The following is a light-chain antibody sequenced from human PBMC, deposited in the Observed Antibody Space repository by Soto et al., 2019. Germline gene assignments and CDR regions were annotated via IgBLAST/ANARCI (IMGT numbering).Light chain of an antibody. CDR1: QSVSGRY. Sequence: EIVLTQSPGTLSLSPGERATLSCRASQSVSGRYLAWYQQKPGQAPRLLIYDTSNRATGVPARFSGSGSGTDFTLTISSLEPEDCAIYYCQQRQYWPPITFGQGTRLEIK. CDR3: QQRQYWPPIT. V-gene: IGKV3-11*01. J-gene: IGKJ5*01. CDR2: DTS.